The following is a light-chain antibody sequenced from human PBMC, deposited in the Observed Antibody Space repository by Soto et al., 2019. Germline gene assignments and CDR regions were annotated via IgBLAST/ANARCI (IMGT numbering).Light chain of an antibody. CDR2: EVT. J-gene: IGLJ1*01. Sequence: QSVLTQPASVSGSPGQSITIPCTGTSVDVGGYNLVSWYQQRPGKAPKLMIYEVTERPSGVSNRFSGSKSGNTASLTISGLQPDDEADYYCCSYAGNSEVFGTGTKVTV. CDR1: SVDVGGYNL. CDR3: CSYAGNSEV. V-gene: IGLV2-23*02.